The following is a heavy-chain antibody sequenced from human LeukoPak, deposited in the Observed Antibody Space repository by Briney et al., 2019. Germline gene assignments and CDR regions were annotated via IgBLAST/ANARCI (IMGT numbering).Heavy chain of an antibody. Sequence: PGGSLRLSCAASGFTDSSNYMSWVRQAPGKGLEWVSVIYSGGSTYYADSVKGRFTISRDNSKNTLYLQMNSLRAEDTAVYYCARGPSRYSGSYNYWGQGTLVTVSS. J-gene: IGHJ4*02. D-gene: IGHD1-26*01. CDR1: GFTDSSNY. CDR3: ARGPSRYSGSYNY. CDR2: IYSGGST. V-gene: IGHV3-66*01.